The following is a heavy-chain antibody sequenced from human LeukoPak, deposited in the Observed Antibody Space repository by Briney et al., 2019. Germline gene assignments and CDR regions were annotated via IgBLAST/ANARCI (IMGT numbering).Heavy chain of an antibody. D-gene: IGHD6-19*01. CDR2: MSYGGDIQ. Sequence: QPGGSLRLSCVASGFDFSTYAMHWVRQAPGKGLEWVAIMSYGGDIQYTDSVKGRFTISRDNSENTVYLQMNNLRTEDTAVYHCARDWGSSDWYNWFDPWGQGTLVTVSS. J-gene: IGHJ5*02. CDR3: ARDWGSSDWYNWFDP. CDR1: GFDFSTYA. V-gene: IGHV3-30*03.